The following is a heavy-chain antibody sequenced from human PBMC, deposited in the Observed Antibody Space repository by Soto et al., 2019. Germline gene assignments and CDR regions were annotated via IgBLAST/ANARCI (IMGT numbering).Heavy chain of an antibody. CDR3: AREGSGWTGYFDH. J-gene: IGHJ4*01. Sequence: ASVKVSCKTSGYTFTSYPIRWVRQAPGQRLEWMGWITVGNGNTKYSQKFQGRVTITRDTSATTAYMELSNLRSEDTAVYYCAREGSGWTGYFDHWGQGTLVTVSS. CDR1: GYTFTSYP. D-gene: IGHD6-19*01. CDR2: ITVGNGNT. V-gene: IGHV1-3*01.